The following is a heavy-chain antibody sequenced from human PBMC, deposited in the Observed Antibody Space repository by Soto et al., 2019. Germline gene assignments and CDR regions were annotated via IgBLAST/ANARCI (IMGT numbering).Heavy chain of an antibody. D-gene: IGHD3-3*01. CDR1: GYSFAGYY. CDR2: INPNSGGT. V-gene: IGHV1-2*04. Sequence: GASVKVSCKASGYSFAGYYMHWVRQAPGQGLEWMGWINPNSGGTNYAQKFQGWVTMTRDTSISTAYMELSRLRSDDTAVYYCARVGYYDFWSGYNSDAFDIWGQGTMVTVSS. CDR3: ARVGYYDFWSGYNSDAFDI. J-gene: IGHJ3*02.